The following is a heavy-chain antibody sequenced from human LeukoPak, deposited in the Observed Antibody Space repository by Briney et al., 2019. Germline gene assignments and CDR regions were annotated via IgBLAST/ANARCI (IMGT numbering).Heavy chain of an antibody. V-gene: IGHV3-23*01. CDR2: IDNTSGSS. CDR1: GFTFSSYV. CDR3: AREDYDSSGYYPDY. J-gene: IGHJ4*02. Sequence: GGSLRLSCSASGFTFSSYVMSWVRQAPGKGLEWVSGIDNTSGSSYYGDSVKGRFTISRDNSKNTLYLQMNGLRAADTAVYYCAREDYDSSGYYPDYWGQGTLVTVSS. D-gene: IGHD3-22*01.